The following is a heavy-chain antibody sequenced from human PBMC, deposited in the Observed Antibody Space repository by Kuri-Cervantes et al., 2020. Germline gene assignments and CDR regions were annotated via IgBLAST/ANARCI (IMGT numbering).Heavy chain of an antibody. J-gene: IGHJ5*02. CDR3: ARGPRWARSRYNWFDP. D-gene: IGHD1-26*01. CDR2: IYHSGST. CDR1: GYSISSGYY. V-gene: IGHV4-38-2*01. Sequence: SQTLSLTCAVSGYSISSGYYWGWIRQPPGKGLEWIGSIYHSGSTYYNPSLKSRVTISVDTSKNQFSLKLSSMTAADTAVYYCARGPRWARSRYNWFDPWGQGTLVTVSS.